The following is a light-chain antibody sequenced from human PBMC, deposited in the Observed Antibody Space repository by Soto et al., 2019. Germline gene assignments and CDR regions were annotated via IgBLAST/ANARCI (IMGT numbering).Light chain of an antibody. CDR1: SRDVGGFNF. V-gene: IGLV2-14*01. CDR2: EVS. CDR3: SSYTISGTLV. Sequence: QSFLTQPASVSGSPGQSITISCTGTSRDVGGFNFVSWYQHHQGKAPKLIIYEVSDRPSGVSSRFSGSKSGNTASLTISGLQTEDEADYYCSSYTISGTLVSGTGTKVTVL. J-gene: IGLJ1*01.